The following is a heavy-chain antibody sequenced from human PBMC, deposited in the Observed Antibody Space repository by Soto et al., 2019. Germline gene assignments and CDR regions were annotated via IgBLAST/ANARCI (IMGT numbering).Heavy chain of an antibody. Sequence: PGGSLRLSCAASGFTFSSNAMRWVRQAPGKGLEWLSAIGASGANTYYAESVRGRFTISRDNSKNTVFLQMNNLRAEDTAVYYCAKVANTYYMDVWGTGTMVTVSS. CDR2: IGASGANT. CDR1: GFTFSSNA. CDR3: AKVANTYYMDV. J-gene: IGHJ6*03. V-gene: IGHV3-23*01.